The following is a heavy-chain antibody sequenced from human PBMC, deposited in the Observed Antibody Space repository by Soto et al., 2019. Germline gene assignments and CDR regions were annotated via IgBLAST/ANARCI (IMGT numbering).Heavy chain of an antibody. CDR3: AREVLGHEVGAGWFDP. J-gene: IGHJ5*02. CDR1: EGTFSSYA. CDR2: IIPIFGTA. V-gene: IGHV1-69*12. Sequence: QVQLVQSGAEVKKPGSSVKVFCKASEGTFSSYAISWVRQAPGQGLEWMGGIIPIFGTANYAQKFQGRVTITADESTSTAYMELSSLRSEDTAVYYCAREVLGHEVGAGWFDPWGQGTLVTVSS. D-gene: IGHD1-26*01.